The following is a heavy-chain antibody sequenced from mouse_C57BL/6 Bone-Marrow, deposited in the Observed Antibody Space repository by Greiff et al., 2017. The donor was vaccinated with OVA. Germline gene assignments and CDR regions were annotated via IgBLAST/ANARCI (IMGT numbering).Heavy chain of an antibody. CDR1: GYAFTSSW. CDR2: IYPGDGDT. Sequence: QVQLQQSGPELVKPGASVKISCKASGYAFTSSWMNWVKQRPGKGLEWIGRIYPGDGDTNYNGKFKGKATLTAATSSSTAYMQRSSLTSEDSVDYFGGRTFYYGNSAWFAYWGQGTLVTVSA. CDR3: GRTFYYGNSAWFAY. V-gene: IGHV1-82*01. D-gene: IGHD2-1*01. J-gene: IGHJ3*01.